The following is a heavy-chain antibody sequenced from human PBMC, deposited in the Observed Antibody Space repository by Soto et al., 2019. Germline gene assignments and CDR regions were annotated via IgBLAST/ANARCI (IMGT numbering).Heavy chain of an antibody. CDR3: ARDTLGSYYYYGMDV. V-gene: IGHV1-18*04. Sequence: ASVKVSCKASGYPFTTYGLSWVRQAPGQGLEWLGWISAYNGNTNYAQKFQGRVTMTTDTSTSTAYMELRSLRSDDTAVYYCARDTLGSYYYYGMDVWGQGTTVTVSS. CDR2: ISAYNGNT. J-gene: IGHJ6*02. D-gene: IGHD1-26*01. CDR1: GYPFTTYG.